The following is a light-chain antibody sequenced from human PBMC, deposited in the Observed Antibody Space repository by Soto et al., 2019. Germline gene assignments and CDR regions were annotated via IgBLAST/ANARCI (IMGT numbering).Light chain of an antibody. CDR2: DTT. Sequence: VVTQEPSLTVSPGGTVTLTCGSSTGAVTSGHYPYWFRQKPGQAPKTLIYDTTNKQSWSPARFSGSLLGDKAALTLSGAQPEDEADYYCLLVYSGTVIFGGGTQLTVL. J-gene: IGLJ2*01. CDR1: TGAVTSGHY. CDR3: LLVYSGTVI. V-gene: IGLV7-46*01.